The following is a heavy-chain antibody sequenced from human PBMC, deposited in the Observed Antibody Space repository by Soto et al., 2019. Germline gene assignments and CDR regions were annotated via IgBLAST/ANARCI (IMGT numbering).Heavy chain of an antibody. CDR1: GFTFSSYG. Sequence: QVQLVESGEGVVQPGRSLRLSCAASGFTFSSYGMHWVCQAPGKGLEWVAVIWYDGSNKYYADSVKGRFTISRDNSKNTLYLQMNSLRAEDTAVYYCAREGYCSSTSCFYEFHYWGQGTLVTVSS. CDR3: AREGYCSSTSCFYEFHY. V-gene: IGHV3-33*01. CDR2: IWYDGSNK. D-gene: IGHD2-2*01. J-gene: IGHJ4*02.